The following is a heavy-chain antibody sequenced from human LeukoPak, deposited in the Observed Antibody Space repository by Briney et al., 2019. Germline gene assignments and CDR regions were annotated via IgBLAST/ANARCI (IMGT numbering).Heavy chain of an antibody. CDR1: GGVFTTYA. V-gene: IGHV1-18*01. D-gene: IGHD3-10*01. Sequence: ASVKVSCKASGGVFTTYAISWVRQAPGQGLEWMGWISAYNGNTNYAQKLQGRVTMTTDTSTSTAYMELRSLRSDDTAVYYCAREEFRLDPWGQGTLVTVSS. CDR3: AREEFRLDP. J-gene: IGHJ5*02. CDR2: ISAYNGNT.